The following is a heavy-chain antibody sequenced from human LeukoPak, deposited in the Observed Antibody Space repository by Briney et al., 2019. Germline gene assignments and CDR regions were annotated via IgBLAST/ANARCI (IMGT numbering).Heavy chain of an antibody. CDR3: ARGRLIDP. V-gene: IGHV4-34*01. J-gene: IGHJ5*02. Sequence: SETLSLTCAVYGGSFSGYYWSWIRQPPGKGLEWIGEINHSGSTNYNPSLKSRVTISVDTSKSQLSLKLSSVTAADTAVYYCARGRLIDPWGQGTLVTVSS. CDR1: GGSFSGYY. D-gene: IGHD2-21*01. CDR2: INHSGST.